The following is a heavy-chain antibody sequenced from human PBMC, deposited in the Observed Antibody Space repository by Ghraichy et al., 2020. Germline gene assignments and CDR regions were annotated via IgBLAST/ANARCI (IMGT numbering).Heavy chain of an antibody. D-gene: IGHD6-13*01. CDR3: ARHHPYSSSWKGDYFDY. V-gene: IGHV4-4*09. J-gene: IGHJ4*02. CDR2: IYTSGST. CDR1: GGSISSYY. Sequence: SETLSLTCTVSGGSISSYYWSWIRQPPGKGLEWIGYIYTSGSTNYNPSLKSRVTISVDTSKNQFSLKLSSVTAADTAVYYCARHHPYSSSWKGDYFDYWGQGTLVTVSS.